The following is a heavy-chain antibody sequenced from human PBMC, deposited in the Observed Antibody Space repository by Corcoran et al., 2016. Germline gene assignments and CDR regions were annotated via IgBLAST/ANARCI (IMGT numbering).Heavy chain of an antibody. V-gene: IGHV3-11*01. J-gene: IGHJ6*02. Sequence: QVQLVESGGGLVKPGGSLRLSCAASGFTFSDYYMSWIRQAPGKGLEWVSYISSSGSTIYYADSVKGRFTISRDNAKNSLYLQMNSLRAEDTAVYYCARVGRAAAGNQRTDYYGMDVWGQGTTVTVSS. CDR2: ISSSGSTI. D-gene: IGHD6-13*01. CDR1: GFTFSDYY. CDR3: ARVGRAAAGNQRTDYYGMDV.